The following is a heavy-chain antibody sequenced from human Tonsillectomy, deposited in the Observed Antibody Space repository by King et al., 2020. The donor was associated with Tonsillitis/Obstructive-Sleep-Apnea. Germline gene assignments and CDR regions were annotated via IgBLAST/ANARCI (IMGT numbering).Heavy chain of an antibody. CDR3: ARGGYCSSTSCYVSGWFDP. D-gene: IGHD2-2*01. Sequence: VQLQQWGAGLLKPSETLSLTCAVYGGSFSGYYWSWIRQPPGKGLEWIGEINHSGSTNYNPSLKSRVTISVDTSKNQFSLKLSSVTAADTAVYYCARGGYCSSTSCYVSGWFDPWGQGTQVTVSS. J-gene: IGHJ5*02. CDR2: INHSGST. CDR1: GGSFSGYY. V-gene: IGHV4-34*01.